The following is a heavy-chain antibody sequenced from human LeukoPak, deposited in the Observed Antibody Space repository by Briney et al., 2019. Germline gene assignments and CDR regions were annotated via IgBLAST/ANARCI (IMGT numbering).Heavy chain of an antibody. Sequence: SVKVSCKASGGTFSTYAITWVRQAPGQGLEWMGGIIPIFGTANYAQKFQDRVTITTDASTSTVYMELTSLRSEDTAVYYCARAPQHSYYYYNMDVWGKGTTVTVAS. V-gene: IGHV1-69*05. D-gene: IGHD5-18*01. CDR1: GGTFSTYA. CDR3: ARAPQHSYYYYNMDV. CDR2: IIPIFGTA. J-gene: IGHJ6*03.